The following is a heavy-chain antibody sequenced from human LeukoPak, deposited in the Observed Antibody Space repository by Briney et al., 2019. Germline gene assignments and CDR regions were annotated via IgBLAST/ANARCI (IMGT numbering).Heavy chain of an antibody. CDR3: ARVLTWSAGPIGSAAAGLFDY. J-gene: IGHJ4*02. V-gene: IGHV4-31*03. Sequence: TSETLSLTCTVSGXSISSGAYYWSWIRQHPGKGLEWIGYIYYSGSTYYNPSLKSRVTISVDTSKNQFSLKLSSVTAADTAVYYCARVLTWSAGPIGSAAAGLFDYWGQGTLVTVSS. D-gene: IGHD6-13*01. CDR2: IYYSGST. CDR1: GXSISSGAYY.